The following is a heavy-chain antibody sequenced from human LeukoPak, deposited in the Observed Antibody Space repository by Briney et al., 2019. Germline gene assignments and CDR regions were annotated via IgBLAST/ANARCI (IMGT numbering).Heavy chain of an antibody. D-gene: IGHD6-13*01. CDR2: LSGSCLSK. CDR1: GFTLSSYA. Sequence: PGGSLRVSCAASGFTLSSYAMNWVRQAPGKGLQRVSALSGSCLSKYYADSVRGRFTISRDNSKNTLYLQMNSLRAEDTAIYYCAKGTSPSSSWTFDYWGQGTLVTVSS. V-gene: IGHV3-23*01. J-gene: IGHJ4*02. CDR3: AKGTSPSSSWTFDY.